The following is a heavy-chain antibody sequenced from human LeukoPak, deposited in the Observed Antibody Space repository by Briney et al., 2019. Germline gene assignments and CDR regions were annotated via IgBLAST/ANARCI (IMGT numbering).Heavy chain of an antibody. Sequence: ASVKVSCKASGYRFTGCYMHWVRQAPGPGLEWMGWINPNSGVTNYAQNFQGRVSMTRDTSISTAYMELSRLRSDDTAVYYCARQQEVSGYFDYWGQGTLVTVSS. CDR3: ARQQEVSGYFDY. CDR1: GYRFTGCY. V-gene: IGHV1-2*02. CDR2: INPNSGVT. J-gene: IGHJ4*02. D-gene: IGHD3-16*02.